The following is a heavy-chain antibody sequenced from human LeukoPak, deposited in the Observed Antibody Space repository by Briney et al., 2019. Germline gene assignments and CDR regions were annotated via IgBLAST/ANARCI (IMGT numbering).Heavy chain of an antibody. CDR2: ISGSGGST. CDR3: AKVDDFWTGPFDY. V-gene: IGHV3-23*01. D-gene: IGHD3-3*01. CDR1: GFAFSSYA. J-gene: IGHJ4*02. Sequence: PGGSLRLSCAASGFAFSSYAMSWVRQAPGKGLEWVSAISGSGGSTYYADSVKGRFTISRDNSKNTLYLQMNGLRAEDTAVYYCAKVDDFWTGPFDYWGQGTLVTVSS.